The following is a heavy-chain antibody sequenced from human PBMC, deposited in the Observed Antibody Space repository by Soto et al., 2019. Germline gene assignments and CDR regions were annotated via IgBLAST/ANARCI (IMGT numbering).Heavy chain of an antibody. V-gene: IGHV1-18*04. D-gene: IGHD4-4*01. CDR3: ARDETYSSYYFDY. Sequence: QVQLVQSGGEVKQPGASVKVSCKASGYMFNSYGFSWVRQAPGQGLEWMGWISGYNGKTDYAQKLQGRVIMTIDTSTSTAYLELRSLRSDDTAVYYCARDETYSSYYFDYWGQGTLVTVSS. J-gene: IGHJ4*02. CDR1: GYMFNSYG. CDR2: ISGYNGKT.